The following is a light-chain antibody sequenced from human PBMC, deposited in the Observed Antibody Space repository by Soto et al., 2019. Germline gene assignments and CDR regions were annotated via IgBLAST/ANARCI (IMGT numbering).Light chain of an antibody. V-gene: IGKV1-5*03. CDR2: KAS. CDR1: QTISSW. CDR3: QHYNSYSEA. J-gene: IGKJ1*01. Sequence: DIQRTQSPSTLCVSVGERVTITFRASQTISSWLAWYQQKPGKAPKLLIYKASTLKSGVPSRFSGSGSGTEFTLTISSLQPDDFATYYCQHYNSYSEAFGQGTKVDIK.